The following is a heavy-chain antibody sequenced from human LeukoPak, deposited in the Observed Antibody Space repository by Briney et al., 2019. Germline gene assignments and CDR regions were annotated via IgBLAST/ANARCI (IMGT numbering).Heavy chain of an antibody. CDR1: ECTLSSYAM. CDR3: ARGPIAVAGTFDY. Sequence: KPGGSLRLSCAASECTLSSYAMSWVRQPPGKGLEWIGEIYHSGSTNYNPSLKSRVTISVDKSKNQFSLKLSSATAADTAVYYCARGPIAVAGTFDYWGQGTLVTVSS. V-gene: IGHV4-4*02. D-gene: IGHD6-19*01. J-gene: IGHJ4*02. CDR2: IYHSGST.